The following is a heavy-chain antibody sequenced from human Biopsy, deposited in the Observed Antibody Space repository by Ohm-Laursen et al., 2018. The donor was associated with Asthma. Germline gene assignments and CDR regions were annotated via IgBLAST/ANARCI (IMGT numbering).Heavy chain of an antibody. CDR2: IHHSGTS. Sequence: SQTLSLTCTVSGDSIISGGCCWNWIRQHPGKGLEWIGYIHHSGTSYFNPSLKSRVSFSRDTSKNQFSLRLSSVTAADTAMYYCARIPRRSGSYFVDYWGQGTLVIVSS. V-gene: IGHV4-31*03. D-gene: IGHD3-22*01. CDR3: ARIPRRSGSYFVDY. CDR1: GDSIISGGCC. J-gene: IGHJ4*02.